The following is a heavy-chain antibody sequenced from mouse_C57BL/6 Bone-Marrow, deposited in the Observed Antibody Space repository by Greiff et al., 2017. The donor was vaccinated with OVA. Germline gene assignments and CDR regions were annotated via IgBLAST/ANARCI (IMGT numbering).Heavy chain of an antibody. J-gene: IGHJ2*01. CDR3: ARDYGSLFDY. D-gene: IGHD1-1*01. CDR2: IDPSDSYT. Sequence: QVQLKQSGPELVKPGASVKLSCKASGYTFTSYWMHWVKQRPGQGLEWIGEIDPSDSYTNYNQKFKGKSTLTADKSSSTAYMQLSSLTSEDSAVYYCARDYGSLFDYWGQGTTLTVSS. CDR1: GYTFTSYW. V-gene: IGHV1-69*01.